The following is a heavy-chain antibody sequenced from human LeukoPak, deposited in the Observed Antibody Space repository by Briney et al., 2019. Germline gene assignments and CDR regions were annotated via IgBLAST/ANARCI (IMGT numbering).Heavy chain of an antibody. V-gene: IGHV4-59*11. D-gene: IGHD5-18*01. Sequence: PSETLSLTCTVSGVSISSLSWSWIRQPPGGGLESIGSISNTGATNYNPSLKSRVTISEDTSNNEVSLKVTSVNAADTAVYYCARGSDSYGYPYYYYYYMDVWGKGTTVTVSS. J-gene: IGHJ6*03. CDR1: GVSISSLS. CDR2: ISNTGAT. CDR3: ARGSDSYGYPYYYYYYMDV.